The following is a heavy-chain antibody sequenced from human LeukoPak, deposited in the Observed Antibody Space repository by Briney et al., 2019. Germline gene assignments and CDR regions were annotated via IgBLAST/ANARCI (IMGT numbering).Heavy chain of an antibody. CDR2: ISYDGSNK. CDR3: AKDRRINCSSTSCYRGGFDY. Sequence: PGGSLRLSCAASGFTFSSYGMHWVRQAPGKGLEWVAVISYDGSNKYYADSVKGRFTISRDNSKNTLYLQMNSLRAEDTAVYYCAKDRRINCSSTSCYRGGFDYWGQGTLVTVSS. J-gene: IGHJ4*02. D-gene: IGHD2-2*02. V-gene: IGHV3-30*18. CDR1: GFTFSSYG.